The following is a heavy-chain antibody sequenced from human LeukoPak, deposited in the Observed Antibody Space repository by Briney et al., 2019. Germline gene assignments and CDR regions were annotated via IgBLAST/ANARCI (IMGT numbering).Heavy chain of an antibody. CDR3: ARVWNYYYDSSGYSDY. V-gene: IGHV3-48*03. CDR1: GFTFSSYE. CDR2: ISSSGSTI. J-gene: IGHJ4*02. Sequence: GGSLRLSCAASGFTFSSYEMNWVRQAPGKGLEWVSYISSSGSTIYYADSVKGRFTISRDNAKNSLYLQMNSLRAEDTAVYYCARVWNYYYDSSGYSDYWGQGTLVTVSS. D-gene: IGHD3-22*01.